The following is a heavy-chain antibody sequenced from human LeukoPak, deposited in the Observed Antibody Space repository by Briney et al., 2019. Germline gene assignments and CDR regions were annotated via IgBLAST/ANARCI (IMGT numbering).Heavy chain of an antibody. J-gene: IGHJ4*02. CDR2: TYYRSKWFT. D-gene: IGHD3-10*01. V-gene: IGHV6-1*01. CDR1: GDSVSSKSAA. Sequence: SQTLSLTCAISGDSVSSKSAAWNWIRQSPSRGLEWLGRTYYRSKWFTGYAMSVRSRITTSPDTSKNQFSLHLNSVTPEDTAVYYCARSTGNIDYWGQGTLVTVSS. CDR3: ARSTGNIDY.